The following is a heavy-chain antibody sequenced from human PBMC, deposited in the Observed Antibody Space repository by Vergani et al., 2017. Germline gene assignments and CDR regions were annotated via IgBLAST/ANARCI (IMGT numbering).Heavy chain of an antibody. CDR1: GYTFAGYN. D-gene: IGHD6-13*01. CDR2: INPNSGGT. CDR3: ARGWSGYSTSWFFEY. V-gene: IGHV1-2*02. J-gene: IGHJ4*02. Sequence: QVQLVQSGAEVKKPGASVKVSCKASGYTFAGYNIHWVRQAPGQGLELMGWINPNSGGTNYAQKFQGRVTMTRDTSINTAYMELSRLRSDDTAMYYCARGWSGYSTSWFFEYWGQGTLVTVSS.